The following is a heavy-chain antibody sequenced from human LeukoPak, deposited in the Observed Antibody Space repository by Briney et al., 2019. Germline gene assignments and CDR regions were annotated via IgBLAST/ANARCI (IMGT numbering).Heavy chain of an antibody. CDR1: GLTFDHYA. CDR2: IYSGGST. J-gene: IGHJ5*02. V-gene: IGHV3-66*02. Sequence: PGGSLRLSCAASGLTFDHYAMHWVRQAPGKGLEWVSVIYSGGSTYYADSVKGRFTISRDNSKNTLYLQMNSLRAEDTAVYYCARGSSWFDPWGQGTLVTVSS. CDR3: ARGSSWFDP.